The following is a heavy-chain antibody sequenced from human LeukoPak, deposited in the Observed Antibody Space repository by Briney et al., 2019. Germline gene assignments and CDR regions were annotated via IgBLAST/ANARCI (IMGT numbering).Heavy chain of an antibody. J-gene: IGHJ6*03. D-gene: IGHD4-23*01. CDR1: GGSISSSSYY. V-gene: IGHV4-39*01. Sequence: SETLSLTCTVSGGSISSSSYYWGWIRQPPGKGLEWIGNIYYSGSTYYNPSLKSRVTIFVDTSKNQFSLELSSVTAADTAVNYCARHERDGGNSRYYYYYMDVWGKGTTVTVSS. CDR3: ARHERDGGNSRYYYYYMDV. CDR2: IYYSGST.